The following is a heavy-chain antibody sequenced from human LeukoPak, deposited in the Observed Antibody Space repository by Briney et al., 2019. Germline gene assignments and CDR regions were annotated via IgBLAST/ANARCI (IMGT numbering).Heavy chain of an antibody. CDR2: ISPYNGNT. J-gene: IGHJ4*02. Sequence: ASVKVSYKASGYDFTSVGITWVRRAPGQGLEWMGWISPYNGNTRYAQKFQGRVAMTTDTSTTTAYMELRGLRFNDTAVYYCARAGSGSGWYFDYWGQGTLVTVSS. CDR1: GYDFTSVG. V-gene: IGHV1-18*01. D-gene: IGHD6-19*01. CDR3: ARAGSGSGWYFDY.